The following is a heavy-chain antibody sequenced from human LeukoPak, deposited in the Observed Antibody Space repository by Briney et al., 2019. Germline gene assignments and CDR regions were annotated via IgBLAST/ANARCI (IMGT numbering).Heavy chain of an antibody. CDR3: ARGAEIALLYYFDY. CDR2: ISSSSSTI. V-gene: IGHV3-48*04. J-gene: IGHJ4*02. Sequence: GGSLRLSCAASGFTFSSYSMNWVRQAPGKGLEWVSYISSSSSTIYYADSVKGRFTISRDNSKNTLYLQMNSLRAEDTALYYCARGAEIALLYYFDYWGQGNLVTVSS. D-gene: IGHD2/OR15-2a*01. CDR1: GFTFSSYS.